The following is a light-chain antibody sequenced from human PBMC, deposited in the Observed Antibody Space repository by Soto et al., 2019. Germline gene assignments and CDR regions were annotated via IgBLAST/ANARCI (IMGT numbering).Light chain of an antibody. Sequence: DIEMSQSPSTLCASVGDRVTITCRASQSISSWLAWYQQKPGKAPKLLIYAASSLQSGVPSRFSGSGSGTDFTLTISSLQPEDFATYYCQQSYSTPAITFGQGTRLEIK. CDR1: QSISSW. CDR2: AAS. J-gene: IGKJ5*01. CDR3: QQSYSTPAIT. V-gene: IGKV1-39*01.